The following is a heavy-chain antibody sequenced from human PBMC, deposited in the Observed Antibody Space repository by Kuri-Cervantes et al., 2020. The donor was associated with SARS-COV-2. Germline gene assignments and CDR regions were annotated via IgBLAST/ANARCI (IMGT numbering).Heavy chain of an antibody. V-gene: IGHV3-33*01. CDR1: GFTFSLYC. D-gene: IGHD1-26*01. CDR3: ARWSIVGATRGLLRYYGMDV. J-gene: IGHJ6*02. Sequence: GESLKISCEASGFTFSLYCMHWVRQAPGKGLEWVAVIYYDGSNKYYADSVKGRFSISRDNSKNTLYLQMNSLRAEDTAVYYCARWSIVGATRGLLRYYGMDVWGQGTTVTVSS. CDR2: IYYDGSNK.